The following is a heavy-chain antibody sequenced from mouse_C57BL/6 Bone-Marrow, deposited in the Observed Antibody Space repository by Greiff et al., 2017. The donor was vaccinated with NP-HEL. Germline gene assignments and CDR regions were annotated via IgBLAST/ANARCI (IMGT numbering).Heavy chain of an antibody. CDR3: ARQELGLWFAY. V-gene: IGHV5-15*04. Sequence: EVMLVESGGGLVQPGGSLKLSCAASGFTFSDYGMAWVRQAPRKGPEWVAFISNLAYSIYSADTVTGRFTISRENAKNTLYLEMSSLRSADTAMYYCARQELGLWFAYWGQGTLVTVSA. J-gene: IGHJ3*01. CDR2: ISNLAYSI. D-gene: IGHD4-1*01. CDR1: GFTFSDYG.